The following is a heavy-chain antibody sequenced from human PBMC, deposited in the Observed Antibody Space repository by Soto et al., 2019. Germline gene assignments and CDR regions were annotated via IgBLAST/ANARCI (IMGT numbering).Heavy chain of an antibody. Sequence: QVQLVQSGAEVKKPGSSVKVSCKASGDTFSSYAISWVRQAPGQGLEWMGGIIPFFDTANYAQQFQGRVTITADESTSTAYMERSSLRSKDTAVYYCARHDCISSSCYYYYYYVMDVWGQGTTVTVSS. CDR2: IIPFFDTA. D-gene: IGHD2-2*01. CDR1: GDTFSSYA. CDR3: ARHDCISSSCYYYYYYVMDV. J-gene: IGHJ6*02. V-gene: IGHV1-69*12.